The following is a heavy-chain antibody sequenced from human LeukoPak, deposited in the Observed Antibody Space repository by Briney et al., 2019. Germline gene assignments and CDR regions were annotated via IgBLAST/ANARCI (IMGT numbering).Heavy chain of an antibody. J-gene: IGHJ4*02. CDR1: GFTFSIYW. V-gene: IGHV3-74*01. CDR2: INSDGSST. D-gene: IGHD1-26*01. CDR3: ASDLKWELLQPFDY. Sequence: GGSLRLSCAASGFTFSIYWMHWVRQAPGKGLVWVSRINSDGSSTSYADSVKGRFTISRDNAKNTLYLQMNTLRAEDTAVYYCASDLKWELLQPFDYWGQGTLVTVSS.